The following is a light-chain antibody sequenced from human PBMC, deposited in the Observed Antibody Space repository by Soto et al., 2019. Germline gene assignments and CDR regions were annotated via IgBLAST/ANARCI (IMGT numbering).Light chain of an antibody. Sequence: QSALTQPPSASGSPGQSVTISCTGTSSDVGAYNFVSWYQQHPGKAPKLMIYEVSQRPSGVPDRFSGSKSGNTASLTVSGLQAEDEADYYCSSYGGSNNLIVGGGTKLTVL. CDR1: SSDVGAYNF. V-gene: IGLV2-8*01. CDR3: SSYGGSNNLI. CDR2: EVS. J-gene: IGLJ2*01.